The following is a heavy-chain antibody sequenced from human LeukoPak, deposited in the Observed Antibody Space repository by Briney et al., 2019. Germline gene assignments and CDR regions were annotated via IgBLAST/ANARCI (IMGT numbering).Heavy chain of an antibody. CDR1: GYTFSTYA. D-gene: IGHD2-2*01. CDR3: ARGIVVPAASYYYYYYMDV. J-gene: IGHJ6*03. Sequence: VASVKVSCKASGYTFSTYAISWVRQAPGQGLEWMGWISAYNGNTNYAQKLQGRVTMTTDTSTSTAYMELRSLRSEDTAVYYCARGIVVPAASYYYYYYMDVWGKGTTVTVSS. CDR2: ISAYNGNT. V-gene: IGHV1-18*01.